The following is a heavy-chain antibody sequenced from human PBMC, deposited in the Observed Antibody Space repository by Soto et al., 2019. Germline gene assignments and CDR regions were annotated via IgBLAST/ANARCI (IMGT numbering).Heavy chain of an antibody. Sequence: GGSLRVSCAASWFTFSGAAMHWVRQASGKGLEWVGRIRSKANNYATAYAASVKGRFTISRDDSKNTAFLQMNSLETEDTAVYYCAKDKYLHYFPGPRAFDIWGQGTMVTVSS. CDR2: IRSKANNYAT. CDR3: AKDKYLHYFPGPRAFDI. J-gene: IGHJ3*02. CDR1: WFTFSGAA. V-gene: IGHV3-73*01. D-gene: IGHD3-10*01.